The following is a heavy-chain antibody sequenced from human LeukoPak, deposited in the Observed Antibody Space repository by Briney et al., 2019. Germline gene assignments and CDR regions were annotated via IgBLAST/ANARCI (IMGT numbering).Heavy chain of an antibody. J-gene: IGHJ4*02. V-gene: IGHV3-33*06. Sequence: GGSLRLSCAASGFTFFNYGMHCGRQAPGRGLDWVAVIWYDGSYKYYADSVRGRFTISRDNSKNTLYLHMDSLRAEDTAIYYCANVVQYTASTGTGLDYWGRGTLVTVSS. CDR1: GFTFFNYG. CDR3: ANVVQYTASTGTGLDY. D-gene: IGHD6-13*01. CDR2: IWYDGSYK.